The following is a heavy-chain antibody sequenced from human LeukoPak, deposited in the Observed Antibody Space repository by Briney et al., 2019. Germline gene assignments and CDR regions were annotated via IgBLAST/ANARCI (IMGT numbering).Heavy chain of an antibody. V-gene: IGHV3-23*01. J-gene: IGHJ6*03. CDR3: ARGGMRGKISYTYYYMDV. D-gene: IGHD2-2*02. CDR1: GFTFRSYG. Sequence: GGSLRLSGAATGFTFRSYGLNWVRQAPGKGLDRVYGFSGSTGTTHDADSVKGRFTISRDNSRDTLSLQMNSLRGEDTAVYYCARGGMRGKISYTYYYMDVWGKGTTVTVSS. CDR2: FSGSTGTT.